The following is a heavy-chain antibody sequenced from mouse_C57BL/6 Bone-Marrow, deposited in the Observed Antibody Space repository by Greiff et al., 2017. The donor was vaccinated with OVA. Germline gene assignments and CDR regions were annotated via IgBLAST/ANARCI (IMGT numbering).Heavy chain of an antibody. CDR2: IHPSDSDT. Sequence: QVQLKQPGAELVKPGASVKVSCKASGYTFTSYWMHWVKQRPGQGLEWIGRIHPSDSDTNYNQKFKGKATLTVDKSSSTAYMQLSSLTSEDSAVYYCAGYDGYQRAMDYWGQGTSVTVSS. D-gene: IGHD2-3*01. V-gene: IGHV1-74*01. CDR3: AGYDGYQRAMDY. CDR1: GYTFTSYW. J-gene: IGHJ4*01.